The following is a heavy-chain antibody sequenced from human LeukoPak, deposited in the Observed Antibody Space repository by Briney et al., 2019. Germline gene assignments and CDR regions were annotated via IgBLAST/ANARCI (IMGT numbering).Heavy chain of an antibody. CDR2: IYYSGST. D-gene: IGHD3-22*01. CDR1: GGFISSYY. V-gene: IGHV4-59*01. CDR3: ARGYYDSSVLDP. J-gene: IGHJ5*02. Sequence: SETLSLTCTVSGGFISSYYWSWIRQPPGKGLEWIGYIYYSGSTNYNPSLKSRVTISVDTSKNQFSLKLSSVTAADTAVYYCARGYYDSSVLDPWGQGTLVTVSS.